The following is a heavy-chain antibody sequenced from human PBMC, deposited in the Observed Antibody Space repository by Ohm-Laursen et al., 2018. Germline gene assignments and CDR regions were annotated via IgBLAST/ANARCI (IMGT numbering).Heavy chain of an antibody. V-gene: IGHV4-39*01. CDR1: GGSITSSPYY. CDR3: AEDYHMDV. J-gene: IGHJ6*02. CDR2: ISYSGST. Sequence: TLSLTCTVSGGSITSSPYYWGWIRQPPGKGLEWIGSISYSGSTYYSPSLKSRVTISVGTSKNQFSLKLSSVTAADTAVYFCAEDYHMDVWGQGTTVTVSS.